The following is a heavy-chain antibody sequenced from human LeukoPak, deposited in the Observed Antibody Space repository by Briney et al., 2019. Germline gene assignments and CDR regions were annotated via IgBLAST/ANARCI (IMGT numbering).Heavy chain of an antibody. J-gene: IGHJ5*02. D-gene: IGHD3/OR15-3a*01. Sequence: ASVKVSCKASGYTFTGYYMHWVRQAPGQGLEWMGWINPNSGGTNYAQKFQGWVTMTRDTSISTAYMELSRLRSDDTAVYYCARQTAADWFIGGWFDPWGQGTLVTVSS. CDR1: GYTFTGYY. CDR2: INPNSGGT. V-gene: IGHV1-2*04. CDR3: ARQTAADWFIGGWFDP.